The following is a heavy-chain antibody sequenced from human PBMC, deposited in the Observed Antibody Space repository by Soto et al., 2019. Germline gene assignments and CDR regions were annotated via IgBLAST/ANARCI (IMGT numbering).Heavy chain of an antibody. CDR1: GFPFSTYP. D-gene: IGHD3-22*01. CDR3: ASGWLFGY. V-gene: IGHV3-23*01. J-gene: IGHJ4*02. Sequence: GGSLRLSCAASGFPFSTYPLGWVRQAPGKGLRWVAAISGSGTTSYYADAVKGRLTISRDNSKNTLYLQMNSLRAEDTAVYYCASGWLFGYWGQGTLVTVSS. CDR2: ISGSGTTS.